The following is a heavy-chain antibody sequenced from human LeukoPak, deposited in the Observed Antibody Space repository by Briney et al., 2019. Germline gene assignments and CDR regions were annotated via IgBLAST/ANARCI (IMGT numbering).Heavy chain of an antibody. CDR3: ARDLITMVRGVIKKNYFDY. CDR1: GFTFSSYG. J-gene: IGHJ4*02. V-gene: IGHV3-33*01. Sequence: GRSLRLSCAASGFTFSSYGMHWVRQAPGKGLEWVAVIWYDGSNKYYADSVKGRFTISRDNSKNTLYLQMNSPRAEDTAVYYCARDLITMVRGVIKKNYFDYWGQGTLVTVSS. D-gene: IGHD3-10*01. CDR2: IWYDGSNK.